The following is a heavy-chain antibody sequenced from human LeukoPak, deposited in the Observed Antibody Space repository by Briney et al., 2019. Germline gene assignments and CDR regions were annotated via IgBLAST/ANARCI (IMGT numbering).Heavy chain of an antibody. V-gene: IGHV4-38-2*02. Sequence: SETLSLPCTVSGYSISSGYFWGWIRQPPGKGLEWIGTIYNSGSTYYNASLESRVTISVDTSKNQFSLKLSSVTAADTAVYYCARAYSSSWYFNWFDPWGQGTLVTVSS. CDR2: IYNSGST. D-gene: IGHD6-13*01. CDR3: ARAYSSSWYFNWFDP. J-gene: IGHJ5*02. CDR1: GYSISSGYF.